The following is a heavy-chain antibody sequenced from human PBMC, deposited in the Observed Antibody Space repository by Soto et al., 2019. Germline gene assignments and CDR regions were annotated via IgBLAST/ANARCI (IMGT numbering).Heavy chain of an antibody. V-gene: IGHV6-1*01. Sequence: SQTLSLTCAISGDSVPSNTASWNWIRQSPSRGLEWLGRTYFRSKWYNDYAVSVKSRIIINPDTSNNQFSLQLNSVTPEDTAVYFCAKGDNLGPKTGYAFDPWGPGIMVTVSS. CDR1: GDSVPSNTAS. CDR2: TYFRSKWYN. CDR3: AKGDNLGPKTGYAFDP. J-gene: IGHJ5*02. D-gene: IGHD5-12*01.